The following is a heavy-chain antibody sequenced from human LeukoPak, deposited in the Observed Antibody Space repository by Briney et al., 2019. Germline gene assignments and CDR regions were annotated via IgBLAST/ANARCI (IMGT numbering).Heavy chain of an antibody. Sequence: GGSLILSCAASGFTFSSYAMSWVRQAPGKGLEGVSDISGSGGSTYYADSVKGRFTISRDNAKNSLHLQMNSLRAEDTAVYYCARVGVRYSSGGTFDYWGQGTLVTVSS. V-gene: IGHV3-23*01. CDR3: ARVGVRYSSGGTFDY. CDR1: GFTFSSYA. CDR2: ISGSGGST. D-gene: IGHD6-19*01. J-gene: IGHJ4*02.